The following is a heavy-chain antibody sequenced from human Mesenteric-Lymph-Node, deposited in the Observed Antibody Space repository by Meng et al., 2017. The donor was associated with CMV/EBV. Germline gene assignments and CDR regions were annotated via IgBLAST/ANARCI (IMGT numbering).Heavy chain of an antibody. Sequence: SETLSLTCTVSGGSVSSGSYYWSWIRQPPGKGLEWIGYIYYSGSTNYNPSLKSRVTISVDTSKNQFSLKLSSVTAADTAVYYCARDLYSSSFMDVWGQGTTVTVS. CDR2: IYYSGST. V-gene: IGHV4-61*01. CDR3: ARDLYSSSFMDV. D-gene: IGHD6-13*01. CDR1: GGSVSSGSYY. J-gene: IGHJ6*02.